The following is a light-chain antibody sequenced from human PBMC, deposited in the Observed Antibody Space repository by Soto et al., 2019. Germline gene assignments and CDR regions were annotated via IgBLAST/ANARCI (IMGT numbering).Light chain of an antibody. CDR1: QSLQHSNGYNY. J-gene: IGKJ4*01. CDR3: MQALQTPLT. CDR2: LRS. V-gene: IGKV2-28*01. Sequence: DIVMTQSPVSLPVTPGEPASISCRSSQSLQHSNGYNYLDWYLQKPGQSPQVLIYLRSTRASGVPDRFSGSGSGTYFTLKISRVEAEDVGIYYCMQALQTPLTFGGGTKVEIK.